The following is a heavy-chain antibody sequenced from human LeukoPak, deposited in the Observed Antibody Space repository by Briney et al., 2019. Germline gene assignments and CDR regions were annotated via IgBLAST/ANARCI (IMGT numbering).Heavy chain of an antibody. V-gene: IGHV1-69*05. CDR3: ARSLYSSGWYDY. CDR2: IIPIFGTA. Sequence: SVKVSCKASGYTFTSYGISWVRQAPGQGLEWMGRIIPIFGTANYAQKFQGRVTITTDESTSTAYMELSSLRSEDTAVYYCARSLYSSGWYDYWGQGTLVTVSS. D-gene: IGHD6-19*01. CDR1: GYTFTSYG. J-gene: IGHJ4*02.